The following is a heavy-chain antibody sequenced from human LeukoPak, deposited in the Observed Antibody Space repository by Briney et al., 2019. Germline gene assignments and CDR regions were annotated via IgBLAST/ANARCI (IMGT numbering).Heavy chain of an antibody. J-gene: IGHJ4*02. Sequence: GGSLRLSCAASGFTFCTFALSWVRQAPGKGLEWVSSITGDDSTYYSDSVKGRFTISRDTSSNTLYLQVNSLRAEDTALYYCAKGHYDFRDYWGQGTLVTVSS. D-gene: IGHD3-3*01. CDR2: ITGDDST. CDR1: GFTFCTFA. V-gene: IGHV3-23*01. CDR3: AKGHYDFRDY.